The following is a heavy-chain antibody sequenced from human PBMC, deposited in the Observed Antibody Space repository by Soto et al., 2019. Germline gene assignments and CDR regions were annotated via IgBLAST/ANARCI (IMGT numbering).Heavy chain of an antibody. V-gene: IGHV3-30-3*01. J-gene: IGHJ6*02. CDR1: GFTFSSYA. D-gene: IGHD3-3*01. CDR3: ARDLTFYRGLRFLEWLSEMYGMDV. Sequence: QVQLVESGGGVVQPGRSLRLSCAASGFTFSSYAMHWVRQAPGKGLECVAVISYDGSNKYYADSVKGRFTISRDNSKNTLYLQMNSLRAEDTAVYYCARDLTFYRGLRFLEWLSEMYGMDVWGQGTTVTVSS. CDR2: ISYDGSNK.